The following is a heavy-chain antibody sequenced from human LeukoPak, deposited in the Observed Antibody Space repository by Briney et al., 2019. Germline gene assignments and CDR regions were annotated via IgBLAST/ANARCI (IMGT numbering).Heavy chain of an antibody. CDR3: ARVVYRGENWFDP. CDR1: GGSISSYY. V-gene: IGHV4-59*01. J-gene: IGHJ5*02. D-gene: IGHD3-10*01. CDR2: IYYSGST. Sequence: PSETLSLTCTVSGGSISSYYWSWIRQPPGKGLEWIGYIYYSGSTNYNPSLKSRVTISVDTSKNQFSLKLSSVTAADTAVYYCARVVYRGENWFDPWGQGTLVTVSS.